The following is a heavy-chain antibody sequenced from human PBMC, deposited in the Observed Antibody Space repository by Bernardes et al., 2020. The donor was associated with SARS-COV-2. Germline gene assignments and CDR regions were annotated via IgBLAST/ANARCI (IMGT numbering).Heavy chain of an antibody. Sequence: GGSLRLSRAASGFTFRSYAMSWVRQAPGKGLEWVSGIGGSGGTTYYADSVKGRFTISRDNFKNTLYLQMGSLRPEDMAVYYCARADFSGWDPDYGLDVWGQGTKVTVSS. CDR3: ARADFSGWDPDYGLDV. CDR2: IGGSGGTT. CDR1: GFTFRSYA. V-gene: IGHV3-23*01. D-gene: IGHD6-19*01. J-gene: IGHJ6*02.